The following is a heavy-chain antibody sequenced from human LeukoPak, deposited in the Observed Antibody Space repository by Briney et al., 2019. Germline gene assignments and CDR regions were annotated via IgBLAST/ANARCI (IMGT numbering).Heavy chain of an antibody. CDR3: ARLFKKRYFDWLRGFDP. D-gene: IGHD3-9*01. J-gene: IGHJ5*02. CDR2: INHSGST. V-gene: IGHV4-39*07. Sequence: SETLSLTCTVSGGSISSSSYYWGWIRQPPGKGLEWIGEINHSGSTNYNPSLKSRVTISVDTSKNQFSLKLSSVTAADTAVYYCARLFKKRYFDWLRGFDPWGQGTLVTVSS. CDR1: GGSISSSSYY.